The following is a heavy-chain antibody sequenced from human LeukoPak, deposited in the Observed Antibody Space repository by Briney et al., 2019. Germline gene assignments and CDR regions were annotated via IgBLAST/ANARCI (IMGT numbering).Heavy chain of an antibody. J-gene: IGHJ4*02. CDR2: ISSSSSTI. V-gene: IGHV3-48*01. D-gene: IGHD1-7*01. CDR3: PRGTGATDGRVDY. Sequence: GGSLRLSCAASGFTFSSYSMNWVRQAPGKGLEWVSYISSSSSTIYYADPVKGRFTISRDNFKNTLYLQMNSLRAEDTAIYYWPRGTGATDGRVDYGGQGTLVTVSP. CDR1: GFTFSSYS.